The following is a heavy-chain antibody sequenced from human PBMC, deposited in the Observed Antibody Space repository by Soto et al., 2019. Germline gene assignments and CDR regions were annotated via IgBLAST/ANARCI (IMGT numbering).Heavy chain of an antibody. CDR2: IYTGDSDT. V-gene: IGHV5-51*01. CDR3: ASLSMYYDFSSGGNKHDAFDI. D-gene: IGHD3-3*01. Sequence: PGESLKISCKGSGYSFTSYWIGWVRQMPGKGLEWMGIIYTGDSDTKYSPSFQGQVTTSAAKSISTAYLQWSSLKASDTAMYYCASLSMYYDFSSGGNKHDAFDIWGQGTMVTVSS. J-gene: IGHJ3*02. CDR1: GYSFTSYW.